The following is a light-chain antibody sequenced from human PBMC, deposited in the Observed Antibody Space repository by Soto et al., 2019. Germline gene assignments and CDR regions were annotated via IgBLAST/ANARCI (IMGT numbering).Light chain of an antibody. CDR1: NIGDKR. V-gene: IGLV3-21*02. Sequence: SYELTQPPSVSVAPGQTATITCGGNNIGDKRVHWYQQKPGQAPVLVVYDDTDRPSGIPERFSGSNSANTATLTISRVEAGDEADYFCQVSNSSCKCYVFGTGTKLTVL. CDR2: DDT. J-gene: IGLJ1*01. CDR3: QVSNSSCKCYV.